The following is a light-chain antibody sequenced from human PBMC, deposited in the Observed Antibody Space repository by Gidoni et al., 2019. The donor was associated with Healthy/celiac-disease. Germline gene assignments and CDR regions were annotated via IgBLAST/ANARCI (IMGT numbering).Light chain of an antibody. V-gene: IGLV1-40*01. J-gene: IGLJ2*01. CDR3: QSYDSSLSGFNVV. Sequence: QSVLPPPPSVSGAPGQRVTIPCTGRSSNIGAGYDVHWYQQLPGTAPKLLIYGNSNRPSGVPDRFSGSKSGTSASLAITGLQAEDEADYYCQSYDSSLSGFNVVFGGGTKLTVL. CDR1: SSNIGAGYD. CDR2: GNS.